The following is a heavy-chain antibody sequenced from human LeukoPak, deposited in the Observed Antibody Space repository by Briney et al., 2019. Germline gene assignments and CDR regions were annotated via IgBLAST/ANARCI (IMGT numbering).Heavy chain of an antibody. CDR3: AKDSANTYLPDY. D-gene: IGHD2-2*02. CDR2: ITWDGDTT. J-gene: IGHJ4*02. V-gene: IGHV3-43*01. CDR1: GFTFDDYT. Sequence: GGSLRLSCAASGFTFDDYTMHWVRHAPGKGLEWVSLITWDGDTTNYADSVKGRFTISRDNSIDSLYLQMNSLRTEDTALYYCAKDSANTYLPDYWGQGTLVTVSS.